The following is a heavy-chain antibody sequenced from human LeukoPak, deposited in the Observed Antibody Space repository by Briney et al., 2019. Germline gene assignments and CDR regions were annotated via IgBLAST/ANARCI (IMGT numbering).Heavy chain of an antibody. CDR2: IYHSGST. CDR1: GGSISSGGYY. D-gene: IGHD1-7*01. CDR3: ARGPTGRLTGTMGI. J-gene: IGHJ4*02. Sequence: PSETLSLTCTVSGGSISSGGYYWSWIRQPPGKGLEWIGYIYHSGSTYYNPSLKSRVTISVNRSKNQFSLKLSSVTAADTAVYYCARGPTGRLTGTMGIRGQGTLVTVSS. V-gene: IGHV4-30-2*01.